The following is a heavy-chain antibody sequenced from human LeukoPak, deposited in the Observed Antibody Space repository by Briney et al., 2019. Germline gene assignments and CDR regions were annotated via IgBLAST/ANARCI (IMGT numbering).Heavy chain of an antibody. J-gene: IGHJ4*02. V-gene: IGHV3-53*01. CDR3: ARSMVTPYHFDY. CDR1: GFTLSRYS. Sequence: GGSLRLSCAASGFTLSRYSMNWVRQAPGKGLEWVSSIYAGGSTYYADSVKGRFIISRDNSKNTVYLPMNSLRVEDTAVYYCARSMVTPYHFDYWGQGTLVTVSS. D-gene: IGHD2-21*02. CDR2: IYAGGST.